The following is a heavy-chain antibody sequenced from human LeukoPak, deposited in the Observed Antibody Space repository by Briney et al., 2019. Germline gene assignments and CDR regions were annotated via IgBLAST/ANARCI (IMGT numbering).Heavy chain of an antibody. CDR2: INPNSGGT. D-gene: IGHD3-10*01. Sequence: ASVKVSCKASGYTFTGYYMHWVRQAPGQGLEWMGWINPNSGGTNYAQKFQGRVTMTRDTSISTAYMELSRLRSDDTAVYYCARAWFGELSPFFDYWGQGTLVTVSS. V-gene: IGHV1-2*02. CDR1: GYTFTGYY. CDR3: ARAWFGELSPFFDY. J-gene: IGHJ4*02.